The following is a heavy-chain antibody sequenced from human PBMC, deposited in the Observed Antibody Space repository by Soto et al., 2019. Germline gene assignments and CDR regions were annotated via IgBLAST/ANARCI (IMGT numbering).Heavy chain of an antibody. Sequence: QVQLVQSGAEVKKPGASVKVSCKASGITYTTYAIHWVRQAPGQGLEWMGWINTGNGNTRYSQRFQGRVTLTTDTSANTAYMELSSLTSEDTAVYYCARAISGYVTWGQGTLITVSS. CDR1: GITYTTYA. V-gene: IGHV1-3*04. CDR2: INTGNGNT. CDR3: ARAISGYVT. D-gene: IGHD5-12*01. J-gene: IGHJ5*02.